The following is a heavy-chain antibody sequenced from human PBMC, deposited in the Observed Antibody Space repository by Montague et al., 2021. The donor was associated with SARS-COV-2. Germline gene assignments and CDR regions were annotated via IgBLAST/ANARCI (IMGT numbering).Heavy chain of an antibody. V-gene: IGHV3-23*01. D-gene: IGHD2-21*01. CDR2: ISGGGRSI. J-gene: IGHJ5*02. CDR1: GFPFNRHA. CDR3: AKSVAEASAGVTWFDP. Sequence: RRLSFAASGFPFNRHAIVWLRQAPGKGLEWVSSISGGGRSIYYAESVKGRFSVSRDNSNSTVYMHMNSLRDEDTAVYYCAKSVAEASAGVTWFDPWGQGTLVTVSS.